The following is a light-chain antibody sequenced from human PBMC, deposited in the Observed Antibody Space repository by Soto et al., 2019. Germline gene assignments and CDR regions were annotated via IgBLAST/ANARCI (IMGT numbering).Light chain of an antibody. CDR1: SSVVGGYNY. J-gene: IGLJ1*01. V-gene: IGLV2-14*03. CDR3: MSYTSSITLV. CDR2: DVS. Sequence: QSALTQPASVSGSPGQSITISCTGTSSVVGGYNYVSWYQQHPGKAPKLMIYDVSNRPSGVSNRFSGSKSGNTASLTISGLQAEDEADYYCMSYTSSITLVFGTGTKVTVL.